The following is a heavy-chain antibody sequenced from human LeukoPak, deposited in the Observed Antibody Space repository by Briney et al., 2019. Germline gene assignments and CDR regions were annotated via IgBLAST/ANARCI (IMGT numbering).Heavy chain of an antibody. D-gene: IGHD5-12*01. Sequence: GASVKVSCKASGYTFTSYGISWVRQAPGQGLEWMGWISAYNGNTNYAQKLQGRVIMTTDTSTSTAYMELRSLRSEDTAVYYCASDPGYSGYGWFDPWGQGTLVTVSS. CDR2: ISAYNGNT. CDR3: ASDPGYSGYGWFDP. CDR1: GYTFTSYG. V-gene: IGHV1-18*01. J-gene: IGHJ5*02.